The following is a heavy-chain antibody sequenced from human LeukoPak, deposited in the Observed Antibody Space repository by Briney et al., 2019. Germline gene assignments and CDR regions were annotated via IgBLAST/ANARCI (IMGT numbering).Heavy chain of an antibody. CDR2: ISSSGSYI. CDR3: ARDRSGSDYGMDV. D-gene: IGHD3-10*01. Sequence: GGSLRLSCAASGFTFSSYSMNWVRQAPGKGLEWVSSISSSGSYIYYADSVKGRFTISRDNAKNSLYLQMNSLRAEDTAVYYCARDRSGSDYGMDVWGKGTTDTVSS. CDR1: GFTFSSYS. J-gene: IGHJ6*04. V-gene: IGHV3-21*01.